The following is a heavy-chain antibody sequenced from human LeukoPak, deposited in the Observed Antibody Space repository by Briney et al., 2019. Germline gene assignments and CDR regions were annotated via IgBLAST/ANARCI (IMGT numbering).Heavy chain of an antibody. CDR1: GNPFTGFV. D-gene: IGHD3-3*02. V-gene: IGHV1-18*01. J-gene: IGHJ4*02. Sequence: ASLKVPCRASGNPFTGFVFTWGPQAPGQGLGWMGGISPYNGNTNYAQKLQGRVTMTTDTSTSTAYMELWSLRSDDTAVYYCARNRLSVSHVDYWGQGTLVTVSS. CDR3: ARNRLSVSHVDY. CDR2: ISPYNGNT.